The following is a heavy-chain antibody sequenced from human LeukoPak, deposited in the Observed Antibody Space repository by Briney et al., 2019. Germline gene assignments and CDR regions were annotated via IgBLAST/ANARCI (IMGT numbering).Heavy chain of an antibody. CDR2: ISSSSSYI. V-gene: IGHV3-21*01. J-gene: IGHJ5*02. Sequence: PGGSLRLSCATSGFTFSSYSMNWVRQAPGKGLEWVSSISSSSSYIYYADSVKGRFTISRDNAKNSLYLQMNSLRAEDTAVYYCAREVLGYDFWSPWGQGTLVTVSS. CDR1: GFTFSSYS. CDR3: AREVLGYDFWSP. D-gene: IGHD3-3*01.